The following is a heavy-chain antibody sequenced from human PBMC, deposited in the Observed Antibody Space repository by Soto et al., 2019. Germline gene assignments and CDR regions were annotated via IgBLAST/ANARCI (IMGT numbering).Heavy chain of an antibody. CDR2: MNPNSGNT. J-gene: IGHJ6*02. V-gene: IGHV1-8*01. CDR1: GYTFTSYD. Sequence: ASVKVSCKASGYTFTSYDINWVRQATGQGLEWMGWMNPNSGNTGYAQKFQGRDTMTRKTSISTAYMELSSLRSEDTAVYYCGTSGYDERPYYYYGMDVWGQGTTVTVSS. D-gene: IGHD5-12*01. CDR3: GTSGYDERPYYYYGMDV.